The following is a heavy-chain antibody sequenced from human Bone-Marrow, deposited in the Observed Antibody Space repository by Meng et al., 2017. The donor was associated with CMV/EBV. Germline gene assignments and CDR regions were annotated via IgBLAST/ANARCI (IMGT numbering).Heavy chain of an antibody. CDR2: IIPILRET. Sequence: SVKVSCKASGGTFDGYAFNWVRQAPGQGLEWMGMIIPILRETNYAQEFQGRISITVDRSTATAYMVLSSLRSEDTAVYYCAREPPLARHFDYWGRGTPVTVSS. V-gene: IGHV1-69*04. CDR1: GGTFDGYA. J-gene: IGHJ4*02. CDR3: AREPPLARHFDY. D-gene: IGHD3-16*01.